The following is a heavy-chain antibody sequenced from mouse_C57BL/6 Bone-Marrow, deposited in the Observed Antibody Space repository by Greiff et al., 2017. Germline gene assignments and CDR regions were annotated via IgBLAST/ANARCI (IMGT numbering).Heavy chain of an antibody. J-gene: IGHJ2*01. CDR2: IYPGSGNT. Sequence: VQLQQSGAELVRPGASVKLSCKASGYTFTDYYINWVKQRPGQGLEWIARIYPGSGNTYYNEKFKGKATLTAEKSSSTAYMQLSSLTSEDSAVYFCARSYDSNYFDYWGQGTTLTVSS. D-gene: IGHD1-1*01. V-gene: IGHV1-76*01. CDR1: GYTFTDYY. CDR3: ARSYDSNYFDY.